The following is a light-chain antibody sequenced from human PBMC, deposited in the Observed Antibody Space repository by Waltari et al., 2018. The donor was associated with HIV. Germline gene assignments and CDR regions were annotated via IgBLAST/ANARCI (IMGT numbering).Light chain of an antibody. J-gene: IGLJ2*01. V-gene: IGLV2-14*01. CDR1: SRYVGGYNY. CDR3: SSYTSSSTLYVV. Sequence: QSALTPPASVSGSPGQSITIPCTGTSRYVGGYNYVPWYQQHPGKAPKLMIYDVSYRPSGVSNRFSGSKSGNTASLTISGLQAEDEADYYCSSYTSSSTLYVVFGGGTKLTVL. CDR2: DVS.